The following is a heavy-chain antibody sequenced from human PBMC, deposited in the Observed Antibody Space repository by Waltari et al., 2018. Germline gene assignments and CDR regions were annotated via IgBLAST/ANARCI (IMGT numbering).Heavy chain of an antibody. CDR2: VRGDGRS. Sequence: QLQLQQSGPGLVKPSGTLSLTCTVYGDSMSTTDCWSWVRQSPGKGLEWIGQVRGDGRSNSSPSLASRGTVSLDTSTNQISLKMTSATGADTAVYFCARDRGRGLYLDSWGQGILVTVSP. D-gene: IGHD2-15*01. J-gene: IGHJ4*02. CDR3: ARDRGRGLYLDS. V-gene: IGHV4-4*02. CDR1: GDSMSTTDC.